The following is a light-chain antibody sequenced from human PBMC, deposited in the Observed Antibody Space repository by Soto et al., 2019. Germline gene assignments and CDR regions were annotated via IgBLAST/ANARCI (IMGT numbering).Light chain of an antibody. CDR1: TSELGVYNY. V-gene: IGLV2-14*01. CDR2: EVT. Sequence: QTVLSPPAGVSGSPGRTITVSCAGGTSELGVYNYVAWYQHHPCKASELRSYEVTNEHSDDSNRLSSSKFGNTASLTFSWLQAEDVADYYCSSYTSSTDYVFGTGTKVTVL. CDR3: SSYTSSTDYV. J-gene: IGLJ1*01.